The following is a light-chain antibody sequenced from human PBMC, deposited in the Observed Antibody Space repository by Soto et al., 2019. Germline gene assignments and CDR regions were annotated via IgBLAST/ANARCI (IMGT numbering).Light chain of an antibody. Sequence: QSALIQPRSVSGSPGQSVTIFCTGTSSDVGVYKYVSWYRQHPGKAPKLMIYDVITRPSGVPDRVSGSKSGNTASLTISGLQAEDEADYYCCSYAGDYTFVFVSGTKLTVL. CDR3: CSYAGDYTFV. J-gene: IGLJ1*01. V-gene: IGLV2-11*01. CDR2: DVI. CDR1: SSDVGVYKY.